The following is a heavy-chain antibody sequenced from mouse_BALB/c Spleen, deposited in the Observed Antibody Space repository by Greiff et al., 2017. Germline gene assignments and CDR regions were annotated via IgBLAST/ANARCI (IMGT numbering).Heavy chain of an antibody. CDR3: ARLGSSGDY. J-gene: IGHJ2*01. CDR2: ISSGSSTI. D-gene: IGHD4-1*01. Sequence: EVKLVESGGGLVQPGGSRKLSCAASGFTFSSFGMHWVRQAPEKGLEWVAYISSGSSTIYYADTVKGRFTISRDNPKNTLFLQMTSLRSEDTAMYYCARLGSSGDYWGQGTTLTVSA. V-gene: IGHV5-17*02. CDR1: GFTFSSFG.